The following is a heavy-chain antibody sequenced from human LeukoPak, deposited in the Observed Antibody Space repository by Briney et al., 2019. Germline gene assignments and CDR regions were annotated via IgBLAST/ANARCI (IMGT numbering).Heavy chain of an antibody. V-gene: IGHV1-8*01. CDR2: MNPNSGNT. CDR3: ARFPMTTVTTRRLYYYGMDV. CDR1: GYTFTSYD. D-gene: IGHD4-17*01. Sequence: GASVKVSCKASGYTFTSYDINWVRQATGQGLEWMGWMNPNSGNTGYAQKFQGRVTMTRNTSISTAYMELSSLRSEDTAVYYCARFPMTTVTTRRLYYYGMDVWGQGTTVTVSS. J-gene: IGHJ6*02.